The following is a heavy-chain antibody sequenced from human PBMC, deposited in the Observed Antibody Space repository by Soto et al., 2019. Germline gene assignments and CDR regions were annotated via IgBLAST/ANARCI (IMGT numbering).Heavy chain of an antibody. J-gene: IGHJ6*02. Sequence: GGSLRLSCAASGCTFSDYYMSWIRQAPGKGLEWVSYISSSSSYTNYADSVKGRFTISRDNAKNSLYLQMNSLRAEDTAVYYCARGDPPLWFGEGGQGTTVTVSS. V-gene: IGHV3-11*05. CDR2: ISSSSSYT. D-gene: IGHD3-10*01. CDR3: ARGDPPLWFGE. CDR1: GCTFSDYY.